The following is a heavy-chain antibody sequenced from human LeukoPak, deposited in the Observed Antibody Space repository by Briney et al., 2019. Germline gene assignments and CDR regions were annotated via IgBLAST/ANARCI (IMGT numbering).Heavy chain of an antibody. CDR1: GFTFSSYS. V-gene: IGHV3-48*04. CDR2: ISSSSSTI. Sequence: GGSLRLSCAASGFTFSSYSMNWVRQAPGKGLEWVSYISSSSSTIYYADSVKGRFTISRDNAKNSLYLRMNSLRAEDTAVYYCARYYYDSSGYSRGYNWFDPWGQGTLVTVSS. CDR3: ARYYYDSSGYSRGYNWFDP. D-gene: IGHD3-22*01. J-gene: IGHJ5*02.